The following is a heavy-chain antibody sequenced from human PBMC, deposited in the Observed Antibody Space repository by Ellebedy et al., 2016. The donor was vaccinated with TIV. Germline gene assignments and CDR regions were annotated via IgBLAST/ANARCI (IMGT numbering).Heavy chain of an antibody. V-gene: IGHV3-23*01. CDR3: AYSTMVPHRPDY. Sequence: PGGSLRLSCAASGFTFSSYAMSRVRQAPGKGLECITGVSGSGGGTYYADSVKGRFTISRDNSKNTLYLQMNFLRAEDTAVYYCAYSTMVPHRPDYWGQGTLVTVSS. J-gene: IGHJ4*02. D-gene: IGHD3-10*01. CDR1: GFTFSSYA. CDR2: VSGSGGGT.